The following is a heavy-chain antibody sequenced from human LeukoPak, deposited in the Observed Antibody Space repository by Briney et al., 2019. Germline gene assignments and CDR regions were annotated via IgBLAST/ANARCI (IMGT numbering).Heavy chain of an antibody. CDR2: INSDGSWT. V-gene: IGHV3-74*01. Sequence: GGSLRLSCAASGNYWMHWVRQAPGKGLVWVSHINSDGSWTSYADSVKGRFTISKDNAKNTVYLQMNSLRAENTAVYYCVSFYETYWGRGTLVTVSS. CDR1: GNYW. J-gene: IGHJ4*02. CDR3: VSFYETY. D-gene: IGHD2/OR15-2a*01.